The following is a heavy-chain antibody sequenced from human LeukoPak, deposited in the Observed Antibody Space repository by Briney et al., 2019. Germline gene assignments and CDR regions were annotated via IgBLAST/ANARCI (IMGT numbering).Heavy chain of an antibody. CDR3: ARDTLGDAFDI. J-gene: IGHJ3*02. D-gene: IGHD2-15*01. Sequence: SQTLSLTCTVSGGSISSGNYYWSWIRQPAGKGLEWIGYIYYSGSTNYNPSLKSRVTISVDTSKNQFSLKLSSVTAADTAVYYCARDTLGDAFDIWGQGTMVTVSS. CDR2: IYYSGST. CDR1: GGSISSGNYY. V-gene: IGHV4-61*10.